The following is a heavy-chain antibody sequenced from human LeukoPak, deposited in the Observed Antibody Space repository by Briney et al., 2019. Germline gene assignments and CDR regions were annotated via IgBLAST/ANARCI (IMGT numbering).Heavy chain of an antibody. J-gene: IGHJ4*02. V-gene: IGHV3-7*03. Sequence: QSGGSLRLSCVVSGFTFSESRMSWVRQAPGKGLGWVASLNLDGSDKYYVDSVKGRFTISRDNAKNSLYLQMDSLRVEDTAVYYCAKGKRYPDYWGQGTLVTVSS. CDR2: LNLDGSDK. CDR3: AKGKRYPDY. CDR1: GFTFSESR. D-gene: IGHD1-1*01.